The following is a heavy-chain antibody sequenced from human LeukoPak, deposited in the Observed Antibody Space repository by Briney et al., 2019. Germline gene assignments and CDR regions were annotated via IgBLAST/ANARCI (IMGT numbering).Heavy chain of an antibody. J-gene: IGHJ4*02. CDR2: FDPEDGET. CDR3: ARVQPHRIYYDNSDYPTRNDY. CDR1: GYTLTELS. Sequence: VASVKVSCKVSGYTLTELSMHWVRQAPGKGLEWMGGFDPEDGETIYAQKFQGRVTMTEDTSTDTAYMELSSLRSDDTAVYYCARVQPHRIYYDNSDYPTRNDYWGQGTLVTVSS. D-gene: IGHD3-22*01. V-gene: IGHV1-24*01.